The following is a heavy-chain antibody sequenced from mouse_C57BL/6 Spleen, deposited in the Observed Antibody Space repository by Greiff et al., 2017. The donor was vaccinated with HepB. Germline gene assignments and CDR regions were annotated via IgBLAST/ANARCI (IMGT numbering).Heavy chain of an antibody. CDR2: INPSTGGT. Sequence: EVKLMESGPELVKPGASVKISCKASGYSFTGYYMHWVKQSSEKSLEWIGEINPSTGGTSYNQKFKGKATLTVDKSSSTAYMQLKSLTSEDSAVYYCASCENDYLDYWGQGTTLTVSS. D-gene: IGHD2-3*01. CDR1: GYSFTGYY. CDR3: ASCENDYLDY. J-gene: IGHJ2*01. V-gene: IGHV1-43*01.